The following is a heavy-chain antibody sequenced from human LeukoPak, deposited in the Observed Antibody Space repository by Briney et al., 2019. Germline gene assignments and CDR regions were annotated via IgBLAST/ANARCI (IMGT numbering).Heavy chain of an antibody. J-gene: IGHJ4*02. Sequence: ASVKVSCKASGYTFSGYYIHWVRQAPGQGLEWMGWINPNSGGTNYAQMFEGRVTMTRDTSINTAYMEVSRLTSDDTAVYYCARDGYYYDTSGYDYYFDYWGQGTLVTVSS. CDR1: GYTFSGYY. V-gene: IGHV1-2*02. CDR2: INPNSGGT. D-gene: IGHD3-22*01. CDR3: ARDGYYYDTSGYDYYFDY.